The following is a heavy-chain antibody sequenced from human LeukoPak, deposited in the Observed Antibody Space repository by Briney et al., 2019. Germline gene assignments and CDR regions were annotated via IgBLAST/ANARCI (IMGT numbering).Heavy chain of an antibody. Sequence: LSLTXAVXXGXISXGGYSWSWIRQPPGKGLEWIGYIYHSGSTNYNPSLKSRVTISVDTSKNQFSLKLSSVTAADTAVYYCARGYSVVVTAIRDYYFDYWGQGTLVTVSS. J-gene: IGHJ4*02. CDR1: XGXISXGGYS. CDR3: ARGYSVVVTAIRDYYFDY. D-gene: IGHD2-21*02. V-gene: IGHV4-30-2*01. CDR2: IYHSGST.